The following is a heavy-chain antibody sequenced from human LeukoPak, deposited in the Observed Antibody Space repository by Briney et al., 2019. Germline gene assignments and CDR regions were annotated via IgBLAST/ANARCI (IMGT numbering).Heavy chain of an antibody. V-gene: IGHV4-38-2*01. Sequence: GSLRLSCAASGFIFSDYYMNWIRQPPGKGLEWIGSIYYSGSTYYNPSLKSRVTISVDTSKNQFSLKLSSVTAADTAVYYCARHAVAGNSFDYWGQGTLVTVSS. CDR2: IYYSGST. D-gene: IGHD6-19*01. J-gene: IGHJ4*02. CDR3: ARHAVAGNSFDY. CDR1: GFIFSDYY.